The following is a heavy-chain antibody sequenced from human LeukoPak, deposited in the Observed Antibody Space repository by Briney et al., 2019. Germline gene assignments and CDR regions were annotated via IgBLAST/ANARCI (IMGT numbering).Heavy chain of an antibody. Sequence: GGSLRLSCAASGFTFSSYAMSWVRQAPGKGLEWVSAISGSGGSTYYADSVKGRFTISRDNSKNTLYLQMNSLRAEDTAVYYCAKDRGAYYDFWSGYYTGGYSSYWGQGTLVTVSS. J-gene: IGHJ4*02. D-gene: IGHD3-3*01. CDR3: AKDRGAYYDFWSGYYTGGYSSY. CDR1: GFTFSSYA. V-gene: IGHV3-23*01. CDR2: ISGSGGST.